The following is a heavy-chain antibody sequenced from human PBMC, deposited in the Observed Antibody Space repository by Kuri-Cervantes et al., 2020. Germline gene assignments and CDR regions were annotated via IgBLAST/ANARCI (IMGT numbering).Heavy chain of an antibody. Sequence: GSLRLSCAVSGGSVSSSNWWSWVRQPPGKGLEWIGEIYHSGSTNYNPSLKGRVTISVDKSKNQFSLKLSSVTAADTAIHYCARDPPGPRITVTGPVYWGQGTLVTVSS. D-gene: IGHD6-19*01. V-gene: IGHV4-4*02. J-gene: IGHJ4*02. CDR3: ARDPPGPRITVTGPVY. CDR2: IYHSGST. CDR1: GGSVSSSNW.